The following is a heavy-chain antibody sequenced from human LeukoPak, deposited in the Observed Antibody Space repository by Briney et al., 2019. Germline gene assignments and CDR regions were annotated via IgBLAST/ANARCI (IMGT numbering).Heavy chain of an antibody. CDR3: ARKSRAKVDY. V-gene: IGHV4-59*08. CDR2: IYYSGST. J-gene: IGHJ4*02. CDR1: GGSISSYY. Sequence: SETLSLTCTVSGGSISSYYWSWIRQPPGKGLEWIGYIYYSGSTNYNPSLKSRVTISVDTSKNQFSLKLSSVTAADTAVYYCARKSRAKVDYWGQGTLVTVSS.